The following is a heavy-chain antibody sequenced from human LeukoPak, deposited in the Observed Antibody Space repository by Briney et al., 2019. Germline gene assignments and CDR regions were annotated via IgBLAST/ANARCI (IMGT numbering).Heavy chain of an antibody. Sequence: ASVKVSCKASGGTFSSYSVSWVRQAPGQGLEWMGGFDPEDGETIYAQKFQGRVTMTEDTSTDTAYMELSSLRSEDTAVYYCATDLSIAAAGTRWFDPWGQGTLVTVSS. J-gene: IGHJ5*02. CDR3: ATDLSIAAAGTRWFDP. CDR2: FDPEDGET. D-gene: IGHD6-13*01. CDR1: GGTFSSYS. V-gene: IGHV1-24*01.